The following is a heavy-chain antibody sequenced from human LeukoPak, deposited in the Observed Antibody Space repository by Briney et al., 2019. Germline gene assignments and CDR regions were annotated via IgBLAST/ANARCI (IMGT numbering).Heavy chain of an antibody. V-gene: IGHV1-8*01. Sequence: ASVKVSCKASGYTFPSYDINWVRQAAGQGLEWMGWMNPYSGSTGYAQKFQGRVTMTRNTSISTANLELSSLRSEDTAVYYCARGLARTSMVTRGGVRFDYWGQGTLVTVSS. CDR3: ARGLARTSMVTRGGVRFDY. D-gene: IGHD5-18*01. J-gene: IGHJ4*02. CDR2: MNPYSGST. CDR1: GYTFPSYD.